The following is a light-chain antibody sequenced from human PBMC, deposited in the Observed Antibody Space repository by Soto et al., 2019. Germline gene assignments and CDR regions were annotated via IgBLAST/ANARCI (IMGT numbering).Light chain of an antibody. CDR2: EVT. CDR1: SSDIGRYNY. CDR3: SSYTSTSPVV. Sequence: QSVLTQPASVSASPGQSITISCTGTSSDIGRYNYVSWYQHHPGKAPKLMIYEVTNRPSGVSNRFSGSKSGDTASLTISGLQAEDEADYYCSSYTSTSPVVFGGGTKLTVL. J-gene: IGLJ2*01. V-gene: IGLV2-14*01.